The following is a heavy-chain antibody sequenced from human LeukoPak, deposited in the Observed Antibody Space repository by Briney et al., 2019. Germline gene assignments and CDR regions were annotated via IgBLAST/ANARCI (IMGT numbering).Heavy chain of an antibody. CDR1: GFTFSSYS. CDR3: ASRDGYNLNYYYYYMDV. V-gene: IGHV3-21*01. J-gene: IGHJ6*03. CDR2: ISSSSSYI. Sequence: GGSLRLSCAASGFTFSSYSMNWVRQAPGKGLEWVSSISSSSSYIYYADSVKGRFTISRDNAKNSLYLQMNSLRAEDTAVYYCASRDGYNLNYYYYYMDVWGKGTTVTVSS. D-gene: IGHD5-24*01.